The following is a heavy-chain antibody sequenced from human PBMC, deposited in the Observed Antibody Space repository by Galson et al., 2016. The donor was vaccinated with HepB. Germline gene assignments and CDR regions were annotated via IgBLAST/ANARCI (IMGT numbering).Heavy chain of an antibody. V-gene: IGHV1-69*04. CDR3: ATTQIPGEYYYYGMDI. CDR1: EGSFSSYA. CDR2: IIRMDGTA. D-gene: IGHD3-16*01. Sequence: SVKVSCKASEGSFSSYAINWVRQTPGQGLEWMARIIRMDGTANYAQKFQGRVTITADKPTSTAYMELSSLRSEDTAVYYCATTQIPGEYYYYGMDIWGQGTTVTVSS. J-gene: IGHJ6*02.